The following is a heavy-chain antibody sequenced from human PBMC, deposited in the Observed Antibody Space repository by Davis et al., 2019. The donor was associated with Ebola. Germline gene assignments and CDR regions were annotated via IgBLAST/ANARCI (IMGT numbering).Heavy chain of an antibody. V-gene: IGHV3-48*03. J-gene: IGHJ6*02. CDR3: AREVAGYYIGYYYYGMDV. CDR1: GFTFSSYE. Sequence: GESLKISCAASGFTFSSYEMNWVRQAPGKGLEWVSYISSSGSTIYYADSVKGRFTISRDNAKNSLYLQMNSLRDEDTAVYYCAREVAGYYIGYYYYGMDVWGQGTTVTVSS. CDR2: ISSSGSTI. D-gene: IGHD3-9*01.